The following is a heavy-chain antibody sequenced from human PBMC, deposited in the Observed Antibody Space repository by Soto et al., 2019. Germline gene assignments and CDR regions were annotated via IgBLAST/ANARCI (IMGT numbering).Heavy chain of an antibody. D-gene: IGHD3-10*01. Sequence: SRSSAGCGCTYISYGVDSFHKAPGKGLEWVAVIWYDGSNKYYADSVKGRFTISRDNSKNTLYLQMNSLRAEDTAVYYCAKDIEGLLWFGGNSGMDVWGQGTTVAVSS. V-gene: IGHV3-33*06. CDR3: AKDIEGLLWFGGNSGMDV. J-gene: IGHJ6*02. CDR1: GCTYISYG. CDR2: IWYDGSNK.